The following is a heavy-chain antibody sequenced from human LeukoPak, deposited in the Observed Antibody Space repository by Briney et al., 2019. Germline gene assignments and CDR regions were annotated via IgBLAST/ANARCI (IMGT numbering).Heavy chain of an antibody. V-gene: IGHV4-4*02. CDR2: IYHSGST. CDR1: GGSISSSNW. CDR3: ASVGIKAAVPSDY. Sequence: NPSGTLSLTCAVSGGSISSSNWWSWVRQPPGKGLEWIGEIYHSGSTNYNPSLKGRATISLDTSKSRFSLKMTSVTAADTAVYFCASVGIKAAVPSDYWGQGTLVTVSS. D-gene: IGHD6-13*01. J-gene: IGHJ4*02.